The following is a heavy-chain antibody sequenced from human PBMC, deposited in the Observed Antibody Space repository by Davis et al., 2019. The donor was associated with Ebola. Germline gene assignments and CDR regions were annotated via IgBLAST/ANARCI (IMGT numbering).Heavy chain of an antibody. J-gene: IGHJ4*02. CDR1: GYTFTSYD. Sequence: AALVKVSCKASGYTFTSYDINWVRQATGQGPEWMGWMNPNSGNTGYARRFQGRVTMTRDTSITTAYMELSSLRSEDTAVYYCVRGEDYCTSASCYDYWGQGTLVTVSS. CDR3: VRGEDYCTSASCYDY. D-gene: IGHD2-2*01. CDR2: MNPNSGNT. V-gene: IGHV1-8*01.